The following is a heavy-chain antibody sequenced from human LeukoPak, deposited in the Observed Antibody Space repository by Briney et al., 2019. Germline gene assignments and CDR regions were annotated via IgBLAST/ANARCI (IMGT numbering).Heavy chain of an antibody. J-gene: IGHJ2*01. CDR1: GFTFSTSA. V-gene: IGHV3-23*01. CDR2: VSDSGTT. Sequence: GGSLRLSCAASGFTFSTSAMSWVRQTPGQGLEWVSTVSDSGTTLYSDSVKGRCSISRDNAKNTLFLQMNSMRADDTAVYFCAKILDYSGGSYWFFDLWGRGTLVTVSS. D-gene: IGHD3-3*01. CDR3: AKILDYSGGSYWFFDL.